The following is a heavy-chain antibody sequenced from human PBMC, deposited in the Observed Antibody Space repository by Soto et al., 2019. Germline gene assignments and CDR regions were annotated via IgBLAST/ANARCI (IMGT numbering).Heavy chain of an antibody. V-gene: IGHV4-59*01. CDR1: GGSISSYY. CDR3: ARLAARQYYGMDV. D-gene: IGHD6-6*01. CDR2: IYYSGST. J-gene: IGHJ6*02. Sequence: PSETLSLTCTVSGGSISSYYWSWIRQPPGKGLEWIGYIYYSGSTNYNPSLKSRVTISVDTSKNQFSLKLSSVTAADTAVYYCARLAARQYYGMDVWGQGTTVTVSS.